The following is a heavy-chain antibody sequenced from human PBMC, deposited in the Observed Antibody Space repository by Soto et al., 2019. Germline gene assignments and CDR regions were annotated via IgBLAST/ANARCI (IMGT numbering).Heavy chain of an antibody. CDR2: IYYSGST. Sequence: SETLSLTCTVSGGSISSSSYYWGWIRQPPGKGLEWIGSIYYSGSTYYNPSLKSRVTISVDTSKNQFSLKLSSVTAADTAVYYCERLANYYDSSGYFDYWGQGTLVTVSS. V-gene: IGHV4-39*01. D-gene: IGHD3-22*01. CDR3: ERLANYYDSSGYFDY. CDR1: GGSISSSSYY. J-gene: IGHJ4*02.